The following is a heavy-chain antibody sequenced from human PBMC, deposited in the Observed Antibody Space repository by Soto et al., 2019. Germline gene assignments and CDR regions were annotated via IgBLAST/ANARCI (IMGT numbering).Heavy chain of an antibody. Sequence: EERLLESGGDSVQPGGSLRLSCVASGFTFSKVAMSWVRQAPGKGLEWVSGLSDSGGNTYYADSVKGRFTISRDNSKNTLYLQMSALRADDTAIYYCAKDQGWELVLVKALDVWGQGTTVTVSS. CDR3: AKDQGWELVLVKALDV. D-gene: IGHD2-21*02. CDR2: LSDSGGNT. J-gene: IGHJ6*02. V-gene: IGHV3-23*01. CDR1: GFTFSKVA.